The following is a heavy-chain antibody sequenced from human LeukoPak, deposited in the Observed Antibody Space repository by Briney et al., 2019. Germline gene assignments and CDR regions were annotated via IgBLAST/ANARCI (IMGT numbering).Heavy chain of an antibody. Sequence: SETLSLTCTVSGVSINNYYWSWIRQPPGKGLEWIGYIYYSGSTNYNPSLKSRVTISVDTSKNQFSLKLSSVTAADTAVYYCARRNIVATIKNYYYYGMDVWGQGTTVTVSS. CDR3: ARRNIVATIKNYYYYGMDV. V-gene: IGHV4-59*08. D-gene: IGHD5-12*01. CDR2: IYYSGST. J-gene: IGHJ6*02. CDR1: GVSINNYY.